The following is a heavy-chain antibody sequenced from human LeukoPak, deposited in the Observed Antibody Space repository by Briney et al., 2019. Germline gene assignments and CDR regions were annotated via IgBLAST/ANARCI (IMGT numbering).Heavy chain of an antibody. CDR2: IKQDGSEK. D-gene: IGHD3-10*01. CDR3: ASRGGN. Sequence: GGSLRLSCAASGFTFSSYEMNWVRQAPGKGLEWVANIKQDGSEKYYVDSVKGRFTISRDNAKNSLYLQMNSLRAEDTAVYYCASRGGNWGQGTLVTVSS. J-gene: IGHJ4*02. CDR1: GFTFSSYE. V-gene: IGHV3-7*01.